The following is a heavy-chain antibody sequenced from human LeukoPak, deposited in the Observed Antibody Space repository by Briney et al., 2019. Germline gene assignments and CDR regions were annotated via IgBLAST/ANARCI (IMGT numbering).Heavy chain of an antibody. Sequence: SETLSLTCAVSGYSISSGHYWVWIRQPPGKGLEYIGNIYHSASSHYNPSLKSRVTISVDTANNQFSLRLSSVTAADTAVYYCARAKNTYYYYYYMDFWGRGTTVTVSS. D-gene: IGHD5-18*01. CDR2: IYHSASS. J-gene: IGHJ6*03. V-gene: IGHV4-38-2*01. CDR1: GYSISSGHY. CDR3: ARAKNTYYYYYYMDF.